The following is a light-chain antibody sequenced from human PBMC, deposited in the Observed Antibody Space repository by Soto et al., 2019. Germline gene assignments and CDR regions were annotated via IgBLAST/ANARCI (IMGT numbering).Light chain of an antibody. CDR1: SSNIGAGYD. CDR2: GNS. Sequence: QSVLTQPPSVSGAPGQRVTISCTGSSSNIGAGYDVHWYQQLPGTAPKLLIYGNSNRPSGVPDRFSGSKSGTSASLAITWLQAEDEADYYCQSYDSSLSALYVFGTGTRSPS. J-gene: IGLJ1*01. CDR3: QSYDSSLSALYV. V-gene: IGLV1-40*01.